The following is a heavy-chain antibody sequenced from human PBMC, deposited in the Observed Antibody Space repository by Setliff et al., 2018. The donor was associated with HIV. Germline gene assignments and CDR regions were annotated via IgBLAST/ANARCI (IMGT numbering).Heavy chain of an antibody. CDR2: IRYDGSDK. D-gene: IGHD6-13*01. Sequence: PGGSLRLSCEISGFTFSNYGMHWVRQAPGKGLEWVAFIRYDGSDKYYVDSVKGRFTVSRDNSKNTLYLQMNSLRPEDTALYYCAKDRLLDGSSWYYLDYWGQGTLVTVPQ. V-gene: IGHV3-30*02. J-gene: IGHJ4*02. CDR1: GFTFSNYG. CDR3: AKDRLLDGSSWYYLDY.